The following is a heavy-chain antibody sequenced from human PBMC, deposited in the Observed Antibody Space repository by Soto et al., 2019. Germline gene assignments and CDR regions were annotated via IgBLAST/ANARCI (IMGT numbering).Heavy chain of an antibody. CDR1: GYNLGAYY. V-gene: IGHV1-2*02. D-gene: IGHD2-21*02. Sequence: ASVKVSCKASGYNLGAYYTYWVRQAPGRGLEWVGLMDPITGATDYAQKFQGRVTMTREMSTNTAYLELSGLRSDDTADDTAVYYCAKSNYGGDDYFQYGLDVWGRGTTVTVSS. CDR2: MDPITGAT. J-gene: IGHJ6*02. CDR3: VYYCAKSNYGGDDYFQYGLDV.